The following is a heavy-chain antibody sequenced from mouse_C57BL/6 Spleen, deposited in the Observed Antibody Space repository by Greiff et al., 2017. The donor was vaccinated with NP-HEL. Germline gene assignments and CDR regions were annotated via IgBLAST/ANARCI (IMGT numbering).Heavy chain of an antibody. V-gene: IGHV5S21*01. J-gene: IGHJ4*01. Sequence: EVMLVESGEGLVKPGGSLKLSCAASGFTFSSYAMSWVRQTPEKRLEWVAYISSGGDYIYYADTVKGRFTISRDNARNTLYLQMSSLKSEDTAMYYCAREGVVANYYAMDYWGQGTSVTVSS. D-gene: IGHD1-1*01. CDR3: AREGVVANYYAMDY. CDR2: ISSGGDYI. CDR1: GFTFSSYA.